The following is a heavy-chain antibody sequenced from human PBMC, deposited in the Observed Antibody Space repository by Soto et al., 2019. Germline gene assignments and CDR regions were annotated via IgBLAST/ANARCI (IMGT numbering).Heavy chain of an antibody. J-gene: IGHJ4*02. CDR2: ISYDGSNK. CDR1: GFTFSSYA. D-gene: IGHD4-4*01. Sequence: QVQLVESGGGVVQPGRSLRLSCAASGFTFSSYAMHWVRQAPGKGLEWVAVISYDGSNKYYADSVKGRFTISRDNSKNTLYRQMNSLRAEDTAVYYCARGGGYSNYGHFDYWGQGTLVTVSS. V-gene: IGHV3-30-3*01. CDR3: ARGGGYSNYGHFDY.